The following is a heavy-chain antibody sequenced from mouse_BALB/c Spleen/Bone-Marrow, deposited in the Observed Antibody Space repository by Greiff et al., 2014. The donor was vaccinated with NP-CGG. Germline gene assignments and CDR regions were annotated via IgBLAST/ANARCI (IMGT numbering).Heavy chain of an antibody. V-gene: IGHV1-54*01. CDR1: GYSFTNYL. D-gene: IGHD3-3*01. Sequence: VKLMQSGAELVRPGTSVKVSCKASGYSFTNYLIEWVKQRPGQSLEWIGSVNPGSGGINYNEKFKGKATLTADKSSSTAYMQLSSLTSDDSAVYFCARREGSYFDYWGQGTILTVSA. J-gene: IGHJ2*01. CDR2: VNPGSGGI. CDR3: ARREGSYFDY.